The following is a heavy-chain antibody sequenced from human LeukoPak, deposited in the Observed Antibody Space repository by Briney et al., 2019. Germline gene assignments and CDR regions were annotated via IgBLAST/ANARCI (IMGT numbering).Heavy chain of an antibody. Sequence: ASVKSSGKASGYTFSSYGMNWVRQATGQGLKSMGWMNPNSGNTGYAQKFQGRVTITRNTSISTAYMELSSLRSEDTAVYYCARGPDYSNYAYYFDYWGQGTLVNVSS. D-gene: IGHD4-11*01. V-gene: IGHV1-8*03. CDR1: GYTFSSYG. CDR3: ARGPDYSNYAYYFDY. CDR2: MNPNSGNT. J-gene: IGHJ4*02.